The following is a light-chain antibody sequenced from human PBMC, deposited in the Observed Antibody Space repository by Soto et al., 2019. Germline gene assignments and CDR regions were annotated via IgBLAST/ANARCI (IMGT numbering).Light chain of an antibody. CDR3: QQYNNWPPWT. V-gene: IGKV3-15*01. CDR2: GAS. J-gene: IGKJ1*01. Sequence: EIVMTQSPATLSVSPGERATLSCRASQSVSSNLAWYQQKPGQAPRLLIYGASTRATGCPVRFSGSGSGTEFTLTITSLQSEDFAVYYCQQYNNWPPWTFGKGTKVEIK. CDR1: QSVSSN.